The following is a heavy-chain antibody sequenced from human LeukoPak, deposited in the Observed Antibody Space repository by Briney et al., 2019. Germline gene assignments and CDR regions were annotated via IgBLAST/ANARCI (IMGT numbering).Heavy chain of an antibody. CDR1: GFTCSSYA. J-gene: IGHJ4*02. V-gene: IGHV3-30*04. Sequence: GGSLRLSCAASGFTCSSYAMHWVRQAPGKGLEWVAVISYDGSNKYYADSVKGRFTISRDNAENSLYLQMNSLRAEDTAVYYCANSPTVVTALIQYYFDYWGQGTLVTVSS. D-gene: IGHD4-23*01. CDR2: ISYDGSNK. CDR3: ANSPTVVTALIQYYFDY.